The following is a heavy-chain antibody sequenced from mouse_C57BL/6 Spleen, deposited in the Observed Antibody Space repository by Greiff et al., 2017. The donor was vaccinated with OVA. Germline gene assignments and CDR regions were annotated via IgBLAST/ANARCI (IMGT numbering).Heavy chain of an antibody. Sequence: EVKLVESGGGLVQPGGSLSLSCAASGFTFTDYYMSWVRPPPGKALEWLGFIRNKANGYTTEYSASVKGRFTISRDNSQSILYLQMNALRAKNSTTYYCERDLPLDYWGQGTSVTVSS. J-gene: IGHJ4*01. CDR1: GFTFTDYY. CDR2: IRNKANGYTT. V-gene: IGHV7-3*01. CDR3: ERDLPLDY.